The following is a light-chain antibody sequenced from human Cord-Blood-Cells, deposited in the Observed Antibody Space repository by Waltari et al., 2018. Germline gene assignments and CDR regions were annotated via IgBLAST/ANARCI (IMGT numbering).Light chain of an antibody. CDR1: QSLVYSDGKTY. CDR2: NVS. V-gene: IGKV2-30*01. Sequence: DVVMTQSPLSLPVTLGQPASISCRSSQSLVYSDGKTYLNWFQQRPGQSPRLLIYNVSNRDSGVPDRFSGSGSGTDFTLKISRVEAEDVGVYYCMQGTHWPPITFGQGTRLEIK. J-gene: IGKJ5*01. CDR3: MQGTHWPPIT.